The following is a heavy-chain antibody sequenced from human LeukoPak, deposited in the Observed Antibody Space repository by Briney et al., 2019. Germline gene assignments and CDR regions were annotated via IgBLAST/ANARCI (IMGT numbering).Heavy chain of an antibody. CDR1: GFTFSSYG. J-gene: IGHJ4*02. CDR3: AKGYSSGWVWYYFDY. CDR2: ISFDGTKK. Sequence: GGSLRLSCAASGFTFSSYGMHWVRQAPGKGLEWVAVISFDGTKKYYADSVNGPFTISRDNSKNMLYLQMNSLRAEDTAVYYCAKGYSSGWVWYYFDYWGQGTLGTVSS. D-gene: IGHD6-19*01. V-gene: IGHV3-30*18.